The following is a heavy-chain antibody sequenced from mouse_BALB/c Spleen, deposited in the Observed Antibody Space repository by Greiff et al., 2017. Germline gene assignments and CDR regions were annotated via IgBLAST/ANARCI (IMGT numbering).Heavy chain of an antibody. D-gene: IGHD2-3*01. CDR1: GYTFSSYW. CDR3: ARGMETLYAMDY. J-gene: IGHJ4*01. CDR2: ILPGSGST. V-gene: IGHV1-9*01. Sequence: VQLQQSGAELMKPGASVKISCKATGYTFSSYWIEWVKQRPGHGLEWIGEILPGSGSTNYNEKFKGKATFTADTSSNTAYMQLSSLTSEDSAVYYCARGMETLYAMDYWGQGTSVTVSS.